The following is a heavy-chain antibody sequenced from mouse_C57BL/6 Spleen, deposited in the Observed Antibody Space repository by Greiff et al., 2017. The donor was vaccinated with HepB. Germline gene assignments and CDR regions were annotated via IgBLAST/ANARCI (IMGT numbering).Heavy chain of an antibody. D-gene: IGHD2-2*01. CDR3: ARRNYGYDTWFAY. J-gene: IGHJ3*01. V-gene: IGHV1-19*01. CDR2: INPYNGGT. CDR1: GYTFTDYY. Sequence: VQLQQSGPVLVKPGASVKMSCKASGYTFTDYYMNWVKQSHGKSLEWIGVINPYNGGTSYNQKFKGKATLTVDKSSSTAYMELNSLTSEDSAVYYCARRNYGYDTWFAYWGQGTLVTVSA.